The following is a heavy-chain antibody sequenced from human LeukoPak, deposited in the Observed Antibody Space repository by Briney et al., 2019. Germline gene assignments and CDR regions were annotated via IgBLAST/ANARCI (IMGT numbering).Heavy chain of an antibody. D-gene: IGHD6-19*01. J-gene: IGHJ6*03. CDR3: AREPLGGAVAGTVYYYYYYMDV. CDR2: ISAYNGNT. CDR1: GYTFTSYG. Sequence: ASVKVSCKASGYTFTSYGISWVRQAPGQGLEWMGWISAYNGNTNYAQKLQGRVTMTTDTSTSTAYMELRSLRSDDTAVYYCAREPLGGAVAGTVYYYYYYMDVWGKGTTVTVSS. V-gene: IGHV1-18*01.